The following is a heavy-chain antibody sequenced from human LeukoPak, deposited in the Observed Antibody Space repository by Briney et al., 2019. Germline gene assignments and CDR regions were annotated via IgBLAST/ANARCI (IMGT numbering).Heavy chain of an antibody. CDR1: GFTFSSYG. CDR2: IWYDGSNK. D-gene: IGHD1-7*01. Sequence: PGGSLRLFCAASGFTFSSYGMHWVRQAPGKGLEWVAVIWYDGSNKYYADSVKGRFTISRDNSKNTLYLQMNSLRAEDTAVYYCAKGLTVTGTTTRFDYWGQGTLVTVSS. CDR3: AKGLTVTGTTTRFDY. J-gene: IGHJ4*02. V-gene: IGHV3-33*06.